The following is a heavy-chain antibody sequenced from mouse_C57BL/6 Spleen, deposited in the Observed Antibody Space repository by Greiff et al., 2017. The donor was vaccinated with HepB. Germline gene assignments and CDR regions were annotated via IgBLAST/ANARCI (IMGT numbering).Heavy chain of an antibody. D-gene: IGHD2-1*01. V-gene: IGHV3-6*01. CDR2: ISYDGSK. CDR1: GYSIPSGYY. Sequence: EVQLKESGPGLVKPSQSLSLTCSVTGYSIPSGYYWNWIRQFPGTKLEWMGYISYDGSKNYNPSLKNRISITRDTSENQFILKLTSVTTEDTATDYGASGDGNYDYWGQGTTLTVSS. CDR3: ASGDGNYDY. J-gene: IGHJ2*01.